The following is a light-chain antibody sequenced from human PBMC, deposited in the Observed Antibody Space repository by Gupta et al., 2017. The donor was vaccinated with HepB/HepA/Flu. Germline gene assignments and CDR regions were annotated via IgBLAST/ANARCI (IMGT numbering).Light chain of an antibody. Sequence: EIVMTQSPHTLSVSPGERATLSCRASQSVRRNLAWYQQRPGQSPRLIIYGASNRATGIPDRFSGSGDVKDFTRTSSRRQYEDFAIYYVQQDYPLWTFGQGTKVEIE. CDR3: QQDYPLWT. CDR2: GAS. J-gene: IGKJ1*01. CDR1: QSVRRN. V-gene: IGKV3-15*01.